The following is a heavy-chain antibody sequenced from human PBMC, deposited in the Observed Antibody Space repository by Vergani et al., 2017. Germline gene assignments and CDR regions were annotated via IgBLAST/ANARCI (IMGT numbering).Heavy chain of an antibody. CDR2: ISYDGSNK. CDR1: GFTFSSYG. CDR3: AKAAAAGTGLTDY. Sequence: QVQLVESGGGVVQPGRSLRLSCAASGFTFSSYGMHWVRQAPGKGLEWVAVISYDGSNKYYADSVKGRFTISRDNSKNTLYLQMNSLRAEDTAVYNCAKAAAAGTGLTDYWGQGTLVTVSS. J-gene: IGHJ4*02. D-gene: IGHD6-13*01. V-gene: IGHV3-30*18.